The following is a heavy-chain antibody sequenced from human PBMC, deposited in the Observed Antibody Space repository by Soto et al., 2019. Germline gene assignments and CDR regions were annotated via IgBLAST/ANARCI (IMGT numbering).Heavy chain of an antibody. CDR2: INPNSGGT. Sequence: QVQLVQSGAEVKKPGASVKVSCKASGYTFTGYYMHWVRQAPGQGLEWMGWINPNSGGTNYAQKFQGWVTMTRDTSISTAYMELSRLRSDDTAVYYCAREYGDNWNDVRYFDYWGQGTLVTVSS. D-gene: IGHD1-20*01. CDR1: GYTFTGYY. J-gene: IGHJ4*02. V-gene: IGHV1-2*04. CDR3: AREYGDNWNDVRYFDY.